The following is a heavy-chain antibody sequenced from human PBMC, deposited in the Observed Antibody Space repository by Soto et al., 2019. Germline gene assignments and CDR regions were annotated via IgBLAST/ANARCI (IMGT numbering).Heavy chain of an antibody. V-gene: IGHV4-59*01. D-gene: IGHD6-13*01. CDR3: ARGGSSWFFDY. Sequence: SETLSLTCTVSGGSISSYYWSWIRQPPGKGLEWIGYIYYSGSTNYNPSLKSRVTISVDTSKNQFSLKLSSVTAADTAVYYCARGGSSWFFDYWGQGTLVTVSS. J-gene: IGHJ4*02. CDR1: GGSISSYY. CDR2: IYYSGST.